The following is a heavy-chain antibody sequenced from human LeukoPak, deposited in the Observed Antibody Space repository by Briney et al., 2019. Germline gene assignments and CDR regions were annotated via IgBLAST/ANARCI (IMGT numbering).Heavy chain of an antibody. Sequence: GAPVKVSCKASGYTFTSYYMHWVRQAPGQGLEWMGIINPSGGSTSYAQKFQGRVTMTRDTSTSTVYMELSSLRSEDTAVYYCVYYGSGSCESGAFDIWGQGTMVTVSS. V-gene: IGHV1-46*01. CDR2: INPSGGST. CDR1: GYTFTSYY. CDR3: VYYGSGSCESGAFDI. D-gene: IGHD3-10*01. J-gene: IGHJ3*02.